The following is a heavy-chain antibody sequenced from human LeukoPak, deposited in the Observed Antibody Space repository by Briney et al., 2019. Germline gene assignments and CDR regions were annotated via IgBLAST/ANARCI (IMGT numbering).Heavy chain of an antibody. CDR2: INHSGST. D-gene: IGHD6-6*01. Sequence: PSETLSLTCTVSGGSISSGGYYWSWIRQPPGKGLEWIGEINHSGSTNYNPSLKSRVTISVDTSKNQFSLKLSSVTAADTAVYYCASQNSSSSAHDYWGQGTLVTVSS. V-gene: IGHV4-39*07. CDR1: GGSISSGGYY. J-gene: IGHJ4*02. CDR3: ASQNSSSSAHDY.